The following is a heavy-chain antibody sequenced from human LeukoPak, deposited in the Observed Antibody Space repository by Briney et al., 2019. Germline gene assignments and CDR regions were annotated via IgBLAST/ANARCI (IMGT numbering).Heavy chain of an antibody. Sequence: SETLSLTCAVYGGSFSGYYWSWIRQPPGKGLEWIGEINHSGSTNYNPSLKSRVTISVDTSENQFSLKLSSVTAADTAVYYCARVHGYSYGYYYFDYWGQGTLVTVSS. D-gene: IGHD5-18*01. CDR1: GGSFSGYY. J-gene: IGHJ4*02. CDR3: ARVHGYSYGYYYFDY. CDR2: INHSGST. V-gene: IGHV4-34*01.